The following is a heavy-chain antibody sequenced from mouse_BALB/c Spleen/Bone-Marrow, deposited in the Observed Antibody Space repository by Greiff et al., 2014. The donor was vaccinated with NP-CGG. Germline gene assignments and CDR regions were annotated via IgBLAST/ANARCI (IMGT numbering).Heavy chain of an antibody. CDR2: IWSDGST. J-gene: IGHJ4*01. V-gene: IGHV2-6-1*01. Sequence: QVQLQQPGPGLVAPSQSLSITCTISGFSLTSYGVHWVRQPPGKGLEWLGVIWSDGSTTYNSALKSRLSISKDNSKSQVFLKMNSLQTDDTAMNCSARHTPRRYAMDYWGQGTSVTVSS. CDR1: GFSLTSYG. D-gene: IGHD3-1*01. CDR3: ARHTPRRYAMDY.